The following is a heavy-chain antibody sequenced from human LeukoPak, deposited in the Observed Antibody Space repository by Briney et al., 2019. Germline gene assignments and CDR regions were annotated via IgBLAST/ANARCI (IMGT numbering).Heavy chain of an antibody. Sequence: PGGSLRLSCAASGFTFSSYWMSWVRQAPGKGLEWVANIKQDGSEKYYVDSVKGRFTISRDNAKNSLYLQMNSLRAEDTAVYYCAREKSGAYSGYGLDYYYYGMDVWGQGTTVTVSS. V-gene: IGHV3-7*03. J-gene: IGHJ6*02. CDR1: GFTFSSYW. CDR2: IKQDGSEK. D-gene: IGHD5-12*01. CDR3: AREKSGAYSGYGLDYYYYGMDV.